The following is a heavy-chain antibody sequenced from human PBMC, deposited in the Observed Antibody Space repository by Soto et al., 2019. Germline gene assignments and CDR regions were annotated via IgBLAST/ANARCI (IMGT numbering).Heavy chain of an antibody. CDR1: GGSFSGYY. D-gene: IGHD6-19*01. V-gene: IGHV4-34*01. J-gene: IGHJ5*02. CDR3: APVPAVAGSGGFDP. Sequence: QVQLQQWGAGLLKPSETLSLTCAVYGGSFSGYYWSWIRQPPGKGLEWIGEINHSGSTNYNPSLKSRVNIPVDTPKNQFPLKLSSVTAADTAVYYCAPVPAVAGSGGFDPWGQGTLVTVGS. CDR2: INHSGST.